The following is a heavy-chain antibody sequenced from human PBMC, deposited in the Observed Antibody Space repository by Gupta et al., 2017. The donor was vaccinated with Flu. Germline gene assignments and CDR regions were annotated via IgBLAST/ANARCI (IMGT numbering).Heavy chain of an antibody. Sequence: EVQLVESGGAVVQPGGSLRLSCGASVFSFSDYLMSWVRQAPGQGLEWVAHMSQSGNEIYYMDSVKGRFTISRDNTKNSLYLQMTSLRVDDTAVYYCARETWELWGANGIDIWGQGTMVTVSS. D-gene: IGHD1-26*01. CDR1: VFSFSDYL. V-gene: IGHV3-7*01. CDR3: ARETWELWGANGIDI. J-gene: IGHJ3*02. CDR2: MSQSGNEI.